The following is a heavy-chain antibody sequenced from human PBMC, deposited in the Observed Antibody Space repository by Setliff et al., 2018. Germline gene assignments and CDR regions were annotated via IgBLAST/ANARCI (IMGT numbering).Heavy chain of an antibody. CDR2: IYYSGST. CDR1: GGSISSYY. V-gene: IGHV4-59*12. CDR3: AREQWLDPPGYYYMDV. Sequence: PSETLSLTCTVSGGSISSYYWSWIRQPPGKGLEWIGYIYYSGSTNYNPSLKSRVTTSIDTSKNQFSLKLNSVTAADMAVYYCAREQWLDPPGYYYMDVWAKGTTVTVSS. J-gene: IGHJ6*03. D-gene: IGHD6-19*01.